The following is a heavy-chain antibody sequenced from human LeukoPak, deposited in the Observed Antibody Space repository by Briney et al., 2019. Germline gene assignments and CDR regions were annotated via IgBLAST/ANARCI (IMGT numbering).Heavy chain of an antibody. CDR1: GGSFSGYY. D-gene: IGHD6-19*01. Sequence: SETLSLTCAVYGGSFSGYYWSWIRQPPGKGLEWIGEINHSGSTNYNPSLKSRVTISVDTSKNQFSLKLSSVTAADTAVYYCARARFAVAANDYWGQGTLVTVSS. V-gene: IGHV4-34*01. J-gene: IGHJ4*02. CDR3: ARARFAVAANDY. CDR2: INHSGST.